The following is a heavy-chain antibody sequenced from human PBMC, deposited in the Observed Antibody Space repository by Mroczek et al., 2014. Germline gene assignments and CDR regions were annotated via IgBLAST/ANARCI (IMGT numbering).Heavy chain of an antibody. V-gene: IGHV3-30-3*01. CDR3: CITMVRGADNRRNDAFDI. Sequence: ESGGGVVQPGRSLRLSCAASGFTFSSYAMHWVRQAPGKGLEWVAVISYDGSNKYYADSVKGRFTTSRDNSKNTLYLQMNSLRAEDTAVYYCCITMVRGADNRRNDAFDIWGQGTMVTVSS. CDR1: GFTFSSYA. CDR2: ISYDGSNK. J-gene: IGHJ3*02. D-gene: IGHD3-10*01.